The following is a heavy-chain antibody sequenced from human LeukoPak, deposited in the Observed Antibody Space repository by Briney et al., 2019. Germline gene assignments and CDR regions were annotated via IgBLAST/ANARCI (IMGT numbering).Heavy chain of an antibody. CDR2: ISAYNGNT. J-gene: IGHJ6*02. CDR3: AREASDGWYWDYYYGMDV. V-gene: IGHV1-18*01. CDR1: GYTFTSYG. D-gene: IGHD6-19*01. Sequence: ASVKVSCKASGYTFTSYGISWVRQAPGQGLEWMGWISAYNGNTNYAQKLQGRVTMTTDTSTSTAYMELRSLRSDDTAVYYCAREASDGWYWDYYYGMDVWSQGTTVTVSS.